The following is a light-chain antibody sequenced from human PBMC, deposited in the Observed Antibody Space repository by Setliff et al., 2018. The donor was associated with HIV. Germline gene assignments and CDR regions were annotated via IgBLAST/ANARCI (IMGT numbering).Light chain of an antibody. J-gene: IGLJ1*01. CDR1: SNDVGGYNH. Sequence: QSALTQPRSVSGPPGQSVTISCAGTSNDVGGYNHVSWYQQHPGKAPKLIIYQASKRPSGVSNRFSGSKSGNTASLTISGLQAEDEADYYCCSNTGSNTYVFGTGTKVTVL. CDR3: CSNTGSNTYV. V-gene: IGLV2-11*01. CDR2: QAS.